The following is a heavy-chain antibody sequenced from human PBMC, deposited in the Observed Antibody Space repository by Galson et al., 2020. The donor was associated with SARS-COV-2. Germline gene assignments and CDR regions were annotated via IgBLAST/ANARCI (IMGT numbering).Heavy chain of an antibody. CDR2: IYHSGST. J-gene: IGHJ4*02. Sequence: SETLSLTCAVSGGSISSSNWWSWVRQPPGKGLEWNGEIYHSGSTNYNPSIKSRVTISVDKSKNQFSLEQSSVTAADTAVYSCAMVSVQLPVLVLDYWGQGTLVSVSP. CDR1: GGSISSSNW. V-gene: IGHV4-4*02. D-gene: IGHD2-8*02. CDR3: AMVSVQLPVLVLDY.